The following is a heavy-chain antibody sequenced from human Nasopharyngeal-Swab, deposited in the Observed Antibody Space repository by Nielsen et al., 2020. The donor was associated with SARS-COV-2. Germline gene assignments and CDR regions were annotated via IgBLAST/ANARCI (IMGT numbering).Heavy chain of an antibody. CDR3: VRGGGYSFGYNDY. CDR2: IYYSGGT. Sequence: SETLSLTCTVSGGSISSSGSYWGGIRQPPGKGLEWIGSIYYSGGTFYNPSLKSRVTISVDTSNNQFSLKLYSVTAADTAVYFCVRGGGYSFGYNDYWGQGTLVTVSS. CDR1: GGSISSSGSY. D-gene: IGHD5-18*01. V-gene: IGHV4-39*07. J-gene: IGHJ4*02.